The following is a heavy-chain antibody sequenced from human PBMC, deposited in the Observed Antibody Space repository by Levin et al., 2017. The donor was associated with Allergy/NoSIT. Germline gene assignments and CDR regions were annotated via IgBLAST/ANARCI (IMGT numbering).Heavy chain of an antibody. CDR2: IYYSGST. CDR3: ATLPAVAVPLHFDY. Sequence: SETLSLTCTVSGGSISSSSYYWGWIRQPPGKGLEWIGSIYYSGSTYYNPSLKSRVTISVDTSKNQFSLKLSSVTAADTAVYYCATLPAVAVPLHFDYWGQGTLVTVSS. D-gene: IGHD6-19*01. V-gene: IGHV4-39*01. J-gene: IGHJ4*02. CDR1: GGSISSSSYY.